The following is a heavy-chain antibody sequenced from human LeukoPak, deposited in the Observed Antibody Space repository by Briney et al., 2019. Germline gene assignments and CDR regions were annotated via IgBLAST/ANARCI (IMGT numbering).Heavy chain of an antibody. CDR3: ARDRVLRDGYNTGFDAFDI. J-gene: IGHJ3*02. Sequence: ASVKVSCKASGYTFTSYGISWVRQAPGQGLEWMGWISAYNGNTNYAQELQGRVTMTTDTSTSTAYMELRSLRSDDTAVYYCARDRVLRDGYNTGFDAFDIWGQGTMVTVSS. CDR2: ISAYNGNT. D-gene: IGHD5-24*01. CDR1: GYTFTSYG. V-gene: IGHV1-18*01.